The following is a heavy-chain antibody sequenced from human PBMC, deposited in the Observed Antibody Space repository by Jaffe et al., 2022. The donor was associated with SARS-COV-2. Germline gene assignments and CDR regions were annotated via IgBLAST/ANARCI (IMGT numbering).Heavy chain of an antibody. Sequence: QVQLQESGPGLVKPSQTLSLTCTVSGASVSSGNYYWTWIRQPAGKGLEWIGRIYTIGSTSYNPSLKSRVTMSLDTSKNQFSLKLSSVTAADTAVYYCARGEYISTWHKRGFDPWGQGTLVTVSS. CDR1: GASVSSGNYY. V-gene: IGHV4-61*02. CDR2: IYTIGST. J-gene: IGHJ5*02. CDR3: ARGEYISTWHKRGFDP. D-gene: IGHD6-13*01.